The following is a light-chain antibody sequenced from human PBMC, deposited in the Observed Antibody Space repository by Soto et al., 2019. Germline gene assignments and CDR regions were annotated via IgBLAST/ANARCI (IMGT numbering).Light chain of an antibody. Sequence: DVPMTQSPSSLSASVGDRVTITCRASQGISNYLAWYQQKPGKVPKLLIYAASTLQSGVPSRFSGSGSGTDFTLTISSLQPEDVATYYCPKYNSAPHTFGQGTKLEIK. CDR3: PKYNSAPHT. J-gene: IGKJ2*01. V-gene: IGKV1-27*01. CDR1: QGISNY. CDR2: AAS.